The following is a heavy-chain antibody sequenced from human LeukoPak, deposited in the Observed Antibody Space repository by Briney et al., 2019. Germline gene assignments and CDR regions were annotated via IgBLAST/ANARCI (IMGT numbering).Heavy chain of an antibody. CDR2: IYHSGST. CDR3: ARYYYDSSGYYYDY. J-gene: IGHJ4*02. D-gene: IGHD3-22*01. V-gene: IGHV4-4*02. CDR1: GGSLSSSNW. Sequence: SGTLSLTCPVSGGSLSSSNWRSWVRPPPGKGLEWVGEIYHSGSTNYNPSLKSRVTISVDKSKNQFSLKLSSVTAADTAVYYCARYYYDSSGYYYDYWGQGTLVTVSS.